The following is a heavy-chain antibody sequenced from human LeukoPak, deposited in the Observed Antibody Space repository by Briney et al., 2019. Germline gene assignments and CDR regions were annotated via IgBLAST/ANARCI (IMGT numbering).Heavy chain of an antibody. CDR3: AREGDAFDI. J-gene: IGHJ3*02. CDR2: MNPNSGNT. Sequence: GASVKVSCKASGYTFTGYYMHWVRQATGQGLEWMGWMNPNSGNTGYAQKFQGRVTITRNTSISTAYMELSSLRSEDTAVYYCAREGDAFDIWGQGTMVTVSS. V-gene: IGHV1-8*03. CDR1: GYTFTGYY.